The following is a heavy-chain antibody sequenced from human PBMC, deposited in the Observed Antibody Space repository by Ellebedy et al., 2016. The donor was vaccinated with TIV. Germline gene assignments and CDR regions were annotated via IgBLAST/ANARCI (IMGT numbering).Heavy chain of an antibody. V-gene: IGHV1-2*06. CDR3: ARGRTYYDTGGYYYAS. CDR2: INPNSGVT. J-gene: IGHJ4*02. CDR1: GYTFTTYY. Sequence: AASVKVSCKASGYTFTTYYMHWVRQAPGHGPECIGRINPNSGVTDYAQKFQGRVTMTRDTSITTAYMELSTLRSDDTAVYYCARGRTYYDTGGYYYASWGQGTLVTVSS. D-gene: IGHD3-22*01.